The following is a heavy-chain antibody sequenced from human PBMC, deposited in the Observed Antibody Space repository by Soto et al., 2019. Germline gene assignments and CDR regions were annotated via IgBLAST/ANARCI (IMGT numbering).Heavy chain of an antibody. CDR1: GFTPTTTP. V-gene: IGHV3-23*01. J-gene: IGHJ4*02. CDR3: ATSFRSFDN. CDR2: ISGTASRT. Sequence: TGGSLRLSCAGSGFTPTTTPLSWVRQPPGKGLEWVTTISGTASRTYYVDSVKGRFFISRDNSKNTVTLQMNNLTVDDTAVYYCATSFRSFDNWGQGPRVTVSS.